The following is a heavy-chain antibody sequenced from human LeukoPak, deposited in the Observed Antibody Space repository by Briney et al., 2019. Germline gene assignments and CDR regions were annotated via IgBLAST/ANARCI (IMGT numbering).Heavy chain of an antibody. CDR2: INQDGSEK. D-gene: IGHD2-15*01. J-gene: IGHJ4*02. Sequence: GGSLRLSCAASGFTFSSHWMSWVRQAPGKGLEWVANINQDGSEKYYVDSVKGRFTIARDSAKNSLYLQMNTLSPEDTAIYYCARDHVVDGLVFDYWGQGTLVTVSS. V-gene: IGHV3-7*01. CDR3: ARDHVVDGLVFDY. CDR1: GFTFSSHW.